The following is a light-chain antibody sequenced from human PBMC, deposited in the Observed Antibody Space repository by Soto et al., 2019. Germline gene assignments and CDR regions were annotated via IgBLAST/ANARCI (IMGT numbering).Light chain of an antibody. V-gene: IGKV1-12*01. CDR3: QQSYSTPHT. J-gene: IGKJ5*01. Sequence: DILMTQSPSSVSPSVLDRLTITHVASQGISSWLAWYQQKPGKAPKLLIYAASSLQSGAPSRFSGSGSGPDFTLTISSLQPEDFATYYCQQSYSTPHTFGQGTRLENK. CDR1: QGISSW. CDR2: AAS.